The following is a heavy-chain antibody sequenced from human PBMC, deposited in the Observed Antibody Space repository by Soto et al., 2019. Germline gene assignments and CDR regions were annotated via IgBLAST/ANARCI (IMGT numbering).Heavy chain of an antibody. CDR1: GYTFTNYH. V-gene: IGHV1-18*01. Sequence: GASVKVSCKASGYTFTNYHISWVRQAPGQGLECMGWISAYNGNTNYAQKFQGRVTITADESTSTAYMELSSLRSEDTAVYYCARGSRVQLWIPSDYWGQGTLVTVSS. J-gene: IGHJ4*02. D-gene: IGHD5-18*01. CDR2: ISAYNGNT. CDR3: ARGSRVQLWIPSDY.